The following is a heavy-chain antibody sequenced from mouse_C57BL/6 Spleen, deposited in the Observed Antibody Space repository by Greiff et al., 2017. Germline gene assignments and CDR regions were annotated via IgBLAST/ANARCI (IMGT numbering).Heavy chain of an antibody. CDR3: ARYRANLYSFDY. V-gene: IGHV5S21*01. Sequence: EVHLVESGAGLVKPGGSLKLSCAASGFTFSSYAMSWVRQTPEQGLEWVAYISSGGGYTYYAETVKGRFTISRDNASNTLYLQMSSLKSEDTAMYYCARYRANLYSFDYWGQGTTLTVSS. CDR2: ISSGGGYT. J-gene: IGHJ2*01. CDR1: GFTFSSYA. D-gene: IGHD6-1*01.